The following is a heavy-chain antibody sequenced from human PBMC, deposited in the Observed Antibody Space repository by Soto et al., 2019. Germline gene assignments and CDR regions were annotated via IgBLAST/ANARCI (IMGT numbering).Heavy chain of an antibody. CDR1: GFTLTTYA. CDR2: MNGAGTST. CDR3: ARGGADHYHYGMDV. J-gene: IGHJ6*02. V-gene: IGHV3-23*01. Sequence: VQLLESGGGLVQPGGSLRLSCAASGFTLTTYAMSWVRQPPGKGLEWVFSMNGAGTSTSYADSVKGRFTTSRDNSKNTLFLEMNSLRAEDTAVYYCARGGADHYHYGMDVWGQGTTVIVSS. D-gene: IGHD3-10*01.